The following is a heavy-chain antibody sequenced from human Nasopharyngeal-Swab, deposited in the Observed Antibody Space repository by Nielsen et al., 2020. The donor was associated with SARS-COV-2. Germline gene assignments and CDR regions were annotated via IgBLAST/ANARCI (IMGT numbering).Heavy chain of an antibody. CDR2: IDTAGDT. V-gene: IGHV3-13*04. D-gene: IGHD3-22*01. CDR1: GFTFSSYD. CDR3: ARGYDSSGYLRPIDAFDI. J-gene: IGHJ3*02. Sequence: GESLKISCAASGFTFSSYDMHWVRQAPGKGLEWVSAIDTAGDTYYPGSVKGRFTISRENAKNSLYLQMNSLRAGDTAVYYCARGYDSSGYLRPIDAFDIWGQGTMVTVSS.